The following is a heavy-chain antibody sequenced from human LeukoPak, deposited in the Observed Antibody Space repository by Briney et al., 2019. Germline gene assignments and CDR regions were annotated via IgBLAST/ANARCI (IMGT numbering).Heavy chain of an antibody. CDR3: ARGDSSSWYYFDY. CDR2: ISAGGGGT. CDR1: GFTFSSYA. J-gene: IGHJ4*02. D-gene: IGHD6-13*01. Sequence: PGGSLRLSCAASGFTFSSYAMSWVRQAPGKGLEWVSTISAGGGGTYYADSVKGRFTISRDNSKNTLYLQRNSHRAEYTAVYYCARGDSSSWYYFDYWGQGTLVTVSS. V-gene: IGHV3-23*01.